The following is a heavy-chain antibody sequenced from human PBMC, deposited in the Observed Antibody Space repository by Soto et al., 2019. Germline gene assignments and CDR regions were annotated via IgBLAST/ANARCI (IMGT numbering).Heavy chain of an antibody. V-gene: IGHV3-9*01. J-gene: IGHJ3*02. CDR3: AKDRSAYYDSSGYYYDAFDI. D-gene: IGHD3-22*01. CDR2: ISWNSGSI. Sequence: GGSLRLSCAASGFTFDDYAMHWVRQAPGKGLEWVSGISWNSGSIGYADSVKGRFTISRDNAKNSLYLQMNSLRAEDTALYYCAKDRSAYYDSSGYYYDAFDIWGQGTMVTVSS. CDR1: GFTFDDYA.